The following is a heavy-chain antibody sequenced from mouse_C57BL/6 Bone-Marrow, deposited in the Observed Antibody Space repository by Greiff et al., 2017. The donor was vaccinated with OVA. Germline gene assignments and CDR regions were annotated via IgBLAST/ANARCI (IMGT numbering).Heavy chain of an antibody. CDR1: GFTFSSYG. V-gene: IGHV5-6*01. Sequence: EVKVVESGGDLVKPGGSLQLSCAASGFTFSSYGMSWVRQTPDKRLEWVATIRSGGSYTSYPDSVKGRFTISRDNAKNTLYLQMSSLKSEDTAMYYCARHEENYDYDVGSYWGQGTLVTVSA. CDR3: ARHEENYDYDVGSY. J-gene: IGHJ3*01. D-gene: IGHD2-4*01. CDR2: IRSGGSYT.